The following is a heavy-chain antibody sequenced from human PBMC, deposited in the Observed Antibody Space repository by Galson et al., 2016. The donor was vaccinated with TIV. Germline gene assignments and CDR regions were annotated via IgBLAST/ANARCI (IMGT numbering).Heavy chain of an antibody. V-gene: IGHV5-10-1*01. CDR2: VDPDDSSA. CDR1: GYTFTSYY. Sequence: QSGAEVKKPEESLRISCEASGYTFTSYYISWVRQSPGRGLEWMGRVDPDDSSAIYNPSFEGHVVISSDKSIGVAYLEWGSLRSSDTATYYCATRSHRWEDWISDYWAREPWSPSPQ. CDR3: ATRSHRWEDWISDY. J-gene: IGHJ4*02. D-gene: IGHD1-26*01.